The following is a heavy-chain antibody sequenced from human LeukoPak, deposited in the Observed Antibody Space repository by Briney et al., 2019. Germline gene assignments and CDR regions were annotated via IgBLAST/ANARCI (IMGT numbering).Heavy chain of an antibody. D-gene: IGHD3-22*01. CDR1: GFTFSDYY. V-gene: IGHV3-11*04. CDR2: ISSSGSTI. Sequence: PGGSLRLSCAASGFTFSDYYMSWIRQAPGKGLEWVSYISSSGSTIYYADSVKGRFTISRDNSKNTLYLQMNSLGVEDTAVYYCARGARPDSSGYCDFWGQGTLVTVSS. J-gene: IGHJ4*02. CDR3: ARGARPDSSGYCDF.